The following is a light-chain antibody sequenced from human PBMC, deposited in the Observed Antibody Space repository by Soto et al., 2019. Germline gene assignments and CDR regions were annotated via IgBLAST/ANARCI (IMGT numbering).Light chain of an antibody. CDR2: GAS. J-gene: IGKJ2*01. Sequence: LTQSPATLSLSPGETATLSCRASRSVDSHLAWYQQKPGKAPNLLIFGASTLQSGVPSRFSGSGSGTEFTLTISSLQPEDFATYYCQQLNSHPRTFGQGTKLEIK. V-gene: IGKV1-9*01. CDR3: QQLNSHPRT. CDR1: RSVDSH.